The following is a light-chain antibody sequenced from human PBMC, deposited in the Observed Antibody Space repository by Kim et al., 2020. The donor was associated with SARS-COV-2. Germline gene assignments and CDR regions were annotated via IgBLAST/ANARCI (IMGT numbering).Light chain of an antibody. CDR1: QSINTY. J-gene: IGKJ5*01. CDR3: QQRSNWPLIT. V-gene: IGKV3-11*01. CDR2: DAS. Sequence: SPGERATLSCRASQSINTYLAWYQQKPGQAPRLLMYDASNRATGIPDRFSGSGSGTDFTLTISSLESEDFAIYYCQQRSNWPLITFGQGTRLDIK.